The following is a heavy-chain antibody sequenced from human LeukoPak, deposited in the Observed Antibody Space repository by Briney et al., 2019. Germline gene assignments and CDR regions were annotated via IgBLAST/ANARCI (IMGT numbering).Heavy chain of an antibody. D-gene: IGHD1-26*01. J-gene: IGHJ4*02. CDR3: ARARTTHSGSYYSPPAH. V-gene: IGHV1-69*05. Sequence: SVKVSCKASGGTFSSYAISWVRQAPGQGLEWMGGIIPIFGTANYAQKFQGRVTITTDESTSTAYMELSSLRSEDTAVYYCARARTTHSGSYYSPPAHWGQGTLVTVSS. CDR1: GGTFSSYA. CDR2: IIPIFGTA.